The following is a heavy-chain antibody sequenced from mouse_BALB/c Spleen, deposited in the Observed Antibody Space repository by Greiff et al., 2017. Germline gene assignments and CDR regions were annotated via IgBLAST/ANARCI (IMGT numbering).Heavy chain of an antibody. Sequence: EVKVVESGPSLVKPSQTLSLTCSVTGDSITSGYWNWIRKFPGNKLEYMGYISYSGSTYYNPSLKSRISITRDTSKNQYYLQLNSVTTEDTATYYCARRVTVDWYFDVWGAGTTVTVSS. CDR3: ARRVTVDWYFDV. J-gene: IGHJ1*01. V-gene: IGHV3-8*02. D-gene: IGHD2-2*01. CDR1: GDSITSGY. CDR2: ISYSGST.